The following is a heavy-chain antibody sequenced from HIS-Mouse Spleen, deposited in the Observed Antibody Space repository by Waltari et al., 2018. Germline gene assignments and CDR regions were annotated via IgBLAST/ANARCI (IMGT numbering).Heavy chain of an antibody. V-gene: IGHV4-39*07. CDR2: IYYSRST. Sequence: QLQLQESGPGLVKPSETLSLTCTVSGGSISSSGYYWGWIRQPPGKGLEWIGSIYYSRSTYDNPALKSRVTISVDTSKNQFSLKLSSVTAADTAVYYCAREIPYSSSWYDWYFDLWGRGTLVTVSS. D-gene: IGHD6-13*01. CDR1: GGSISSSGYY. J-gene: IGHJ2*01. CDR3: AREIPYSSSWYDWYFDL.